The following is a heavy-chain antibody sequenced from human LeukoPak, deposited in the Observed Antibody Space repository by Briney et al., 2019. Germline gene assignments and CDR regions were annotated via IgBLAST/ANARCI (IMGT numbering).Heavy chain of an antibody. CDR3: ARGGYCSGGSCSKVHYYYGMDV. D-gene: IGHD2-15*01. CDR2: ISSSSSTI. Sequence: GGSLRLSCAASGFTFSSHAMSWVRQAPGKGLEWVSYISSSSSTIYYADSVKGRFTISRDNAKNSLYLQMNSLRAEDTAVYYCARGGYCSGGSCSKVHYYYGMDVWGQGTTVTVSS. CDR1: GFTFSSHA. V-gene: IGHV3-48*04. J-gene: IGHJ6*02.